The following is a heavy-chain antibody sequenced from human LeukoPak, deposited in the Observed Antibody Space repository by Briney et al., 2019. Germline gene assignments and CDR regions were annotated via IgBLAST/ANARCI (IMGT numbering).Heavy chain of an antibody. J-gene: IGHJ4*02. CDR3: AKERSLEIAVAGTVFDY. Sequence: PGGSLRLSCAASGFTFSSYGMHWVRQAPGKGLEWVAVISYDGSNKYYADSVKGRFTISRDNSKNMIYLEMSSLKAEDTAVYYCAKERSLEIAVAGTVFDYWGQGTLVTVSS. D-gene: IGHD6-19*01. CDR2: ISYDGSNK. V-gene: IGHV3-30*18. CDR1: GFTFSSYG.